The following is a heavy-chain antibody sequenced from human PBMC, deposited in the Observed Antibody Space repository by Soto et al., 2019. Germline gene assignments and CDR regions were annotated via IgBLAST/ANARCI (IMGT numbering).Heavy chain of an antibody. CDR3: AKARLRLGELSLFSQIDY. J-gene: IGHJ4*02. V-gene: IGHV1-18*01. CDR2: ISAYNGNT. D-gene: IGHD3-16*02. CDR1: GYTFTSYG. Sequence: GASVKVSCKASGYTFTSYGISWVRQAPGQGLEWMGWISAYNGNTNYAQKLQGRVTMTTDTSTSTAYMELRSLRSDDTAMYYCAKARLRLGELSLFSQIDYWGQGTLVTVSS.